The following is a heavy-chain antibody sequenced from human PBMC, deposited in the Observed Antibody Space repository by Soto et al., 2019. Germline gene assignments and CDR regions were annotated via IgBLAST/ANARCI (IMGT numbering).Heavy chain of an antibody. D-gene: IGHD7-27*01. CDR2: ISWNSGTV. CDR3: ARGLGAYYYMDV. Sequence: GGSLRLSCAASGFTFDDYAMHCVRQAPGKGLEWVSGISWNSGTVDYADSVKGRFTISRDNAKNSLYLQMSSLRAEDTALYYCARGLGAYYYMDVWGKGTTVTVSS. CDR1: GFTFDDYA. J-gene: IGHJ6*03. V-gene: IGHV3-9*01.